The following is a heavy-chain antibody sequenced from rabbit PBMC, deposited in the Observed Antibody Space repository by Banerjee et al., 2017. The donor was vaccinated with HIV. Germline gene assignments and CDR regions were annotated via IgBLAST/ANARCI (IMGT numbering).Heavy chain of an antibody. CDR2: IYAGKGST. CDR3: ARYSYDDYGARYGMDL. J-gene: IGHJ6*01. Sequence: QLKETGGGLVQPGGSLTLSCKASGFDFSSYYMSWVRQAPGKGLEWIGIIYAGKGSTDYASWVNGRFTISSDNAQNTVDLQMNSLTAADTATYFCARYSYDDYGARYGMDLWGQGTLVTVS. CDR1: GFDFSSYY. D-gene: IGHD2-1*01. V-gene: IGHV1S7*01.